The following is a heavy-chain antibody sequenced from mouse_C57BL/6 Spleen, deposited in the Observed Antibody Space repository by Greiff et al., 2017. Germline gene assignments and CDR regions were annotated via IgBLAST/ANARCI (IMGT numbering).Heavy chain of an antibody. J-gene: IGHJ4*01. CDR3: ARIGGYGSAMDY. D-gene: IGHD2-2*01. CDR1: GFSLSTFGMG. CDR2: IWCDDDN. V-gene: IGHV8-8*01. Sequence: QVQLKESGPGILQPSQSLSLTCSFSGFSLSTFGMGVGWHRQPSGQGLEWLVHIWCDDDNYYNPALNSWLTISKDTSKNQVLLKNAKVDTADTATSYCARIGGYGSAMDYWGQGTSVAVSS.